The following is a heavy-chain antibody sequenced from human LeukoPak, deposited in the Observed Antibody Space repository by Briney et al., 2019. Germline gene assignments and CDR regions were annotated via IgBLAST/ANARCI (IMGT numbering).Heavy chain of an antibody. CDR2: INWNGGST. J-gene: IGHJ4*02. CDR1: GFTFDDYG. V-gene: IGHV3-20*04. CDR3: ARDLGDVPMVRGVMVYFDY. D-gene: IGHD3-10*01. Sequence: PGGSLRLSCAASGFTFDDYGMSWVRQAPGKGLEWVSGINWNGGSTGYADSVKGRFTISRDNAKNSLYLQMNSLRAEDTALYYCARDLGDVPMVRGVMVYFDYWGQGTLVTVSS.